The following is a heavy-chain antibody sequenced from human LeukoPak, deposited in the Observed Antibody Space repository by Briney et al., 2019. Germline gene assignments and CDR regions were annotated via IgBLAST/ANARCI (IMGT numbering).Heavy chain of an antibody. J-gene: IGHJ4*02. CDR3: ARDRDMGYCSGGSCYAFDY. D-gene: IGHD2-15*01. CDR1: GFIFSDYH. CDR2: IYYSGST. Sequence: LRLSCAASGFIFSDYHMSWVRQAPGKGLEWIGSIYYSGSTYYNPSLKSRVTISVDTSKNQFSLKLSSVTAADTAVYYCARDRDMGYCSGGSCYAFDYWGQGTLVTVSS. V-gene: IGHV4-38-2*02.